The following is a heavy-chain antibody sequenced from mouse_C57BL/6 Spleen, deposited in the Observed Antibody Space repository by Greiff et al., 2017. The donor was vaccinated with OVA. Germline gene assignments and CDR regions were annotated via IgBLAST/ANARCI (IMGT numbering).Heavy chain of an antibody. J-gene: IGHJ2*01. Sequence: EVQLQQSGPELVKPGASVKMSCKASGYTFTDYNMHWVKQSHGKSLEWIGYINHNNGGTSYNQKFKGKSTLTVNKSSSTAYIELRSQTSEDSAGYYCAREGDGYSFDDWGKGTTLTVSS. CDR2: INHNNGGT. V-gene: IGHV1-22*01. D-gene: IGHD2-3*01. CDR3: AREGDGYSFDD. CDR1: GYTFTDYN.